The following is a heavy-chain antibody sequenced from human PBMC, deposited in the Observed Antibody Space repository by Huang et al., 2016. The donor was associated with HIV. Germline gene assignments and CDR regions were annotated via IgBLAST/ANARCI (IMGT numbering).Heavy chain of an antibody. V-gene: IGHV3-21*01. CDR2: IGSSSSYI. J-gene: IGHJ6*02. CDR1: GFTFSSYA. Sequence: EVQLVESGGGLVKPGGSLRLSCAASGFTFSSYAMNWVRQAPGKGLEWVSSIGSSSSYITYAGSVKGRFTSSRDDAKSSLFLQMNSLRAEDTAVYYCARPQGDKIRGIIRSYYYYYGMDVWGQGTTVTVSS. D-gene: IGHD3-10*01. CDR3: ARPQGDKIRGIIRSYYYYYGMDV.